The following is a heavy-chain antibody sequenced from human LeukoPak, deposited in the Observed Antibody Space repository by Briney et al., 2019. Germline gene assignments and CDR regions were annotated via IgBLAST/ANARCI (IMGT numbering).Heavy chain of an antibody. CDR1: GYTFTNYP. D-gene: IGHD3-22*01. CDR3: VSSDDTSGYFLY. CDR2: VNTNTGNP. J-gene: IGHJ4*02. Sequence: ASVKVSCKTSGYTFTNYPINWVRQAPGQGLEWMGWVNTNTGNPTYAQGLTGRFVFSSDTCVSTAYLQISSLKAEDTAVYYCVSSDDTSGYFLYWGQGTLVTVSS. V-gene: IGHV7-4-1*02.